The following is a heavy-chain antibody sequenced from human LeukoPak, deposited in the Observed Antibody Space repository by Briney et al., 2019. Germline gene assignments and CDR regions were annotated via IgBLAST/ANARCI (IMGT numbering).Heavy chain of an antibody. V-gene: IGHV3-21*01. CDR3: ARERRYYDSSGYFNDAFDI. Sequence: PGGSLRLSCAASGFTFSSYSMNWVRQAPGKGLEWVSSISSSSSYIYYADSVKGRFTISRDNAKNSLYLQMNSLRAEDTAVYYCARERRYYDSSGYFNDAFDIWGQGTMVNVSS. CDR1: GFTFSSYS. CDR2: ISSSSSYI. J-gene: IGHJ3*02. D-gene: IGHD3-22*01.